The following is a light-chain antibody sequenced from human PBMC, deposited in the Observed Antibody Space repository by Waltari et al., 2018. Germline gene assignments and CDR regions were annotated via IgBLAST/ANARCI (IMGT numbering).Light chain of an antibody. V-gene: IGKV4-1*01. CDR3: QQYYTIPLT. J-gene: IGKJ4*01. CDR1: QSVLYSSNNKND. CDR2: WAS. Sequence: DVVMTQSPDSLAVSLGERAPINCKSSQSVLYSSNNKNDLGWYQQKPGQPPKLLIYWASTRESGVPERFSGSGSGTDFTLTISSLQAEDAAVYYCQQYYTIPLTFGGGTKVEIK.